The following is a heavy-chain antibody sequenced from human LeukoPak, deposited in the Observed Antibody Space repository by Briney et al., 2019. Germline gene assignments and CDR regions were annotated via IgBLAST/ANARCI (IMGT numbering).Heavy chain of an antibody. Sequence: ASVKVSCKASGYTFTGYYMHWVRQAPGQGLEWMGWMNPGTGTTKYSQRFQGRVTMSRDMSSTTAYMELNSLTSDDTAVYYCARDGSGFSPYWCFDLWGRGTLVTVSS. J-gene: IGHJ2*01. CDR2: MNPGTGTT. CDR1: GYTFTGYY. CDR3: ARDGSGFSPYWCFDL. D-gene: IGHD3-3*01. V-gene: IGHV1-2*02.